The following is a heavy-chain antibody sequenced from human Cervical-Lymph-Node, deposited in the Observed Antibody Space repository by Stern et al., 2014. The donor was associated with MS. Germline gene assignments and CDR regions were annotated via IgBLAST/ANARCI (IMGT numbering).Heavy chain of an antibody. V-gene: IGHV1-46*01. CDR3: ARDRGVTSYYYYGLDV. Sequence: QVQLVQSCADVKKPGASVKVSCKASGNTISTYYFHWVRQTPGQGLEWLGVINPGGGSPTYAQKCQGRVAMIRDTSTSAVYMELSGLTSEDTAVYYCARDRGVTSYYYYGLDVGGQGTTVIVSS. CDR1: GNTISTYY. J-gene: IGHJ6*02. CDR2: INPGGGSP. D-gene: IGHD3-9*01.